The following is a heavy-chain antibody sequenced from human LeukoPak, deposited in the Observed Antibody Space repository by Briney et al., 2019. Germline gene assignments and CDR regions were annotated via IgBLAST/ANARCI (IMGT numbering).Heavy chain of an antibody. J-gene: IGHJ4*02. V-gene: IGHV3-21*01. D-gene: IGHD2-21*02. CDR1: GFTFSSYS. CDR2: ISSSSSCI. CDR3: VRARLIRLENFFDY. Sequence: GGSLRLSCAASGFTFSSYSMNWVRQAPGKGLEWVSSISSSSSCIYYADSVKGRFTISRDNAENSLYLQMNSLRAEDTAVYFCVRARLIRLENFFDYWGQGTLVTVSS.